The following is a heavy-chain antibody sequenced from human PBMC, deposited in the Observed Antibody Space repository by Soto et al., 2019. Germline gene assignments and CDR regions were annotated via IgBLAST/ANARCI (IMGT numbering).Heavy chain of an antibody. CDR3: ARAGRITIFSTGYPLNAFDI. D-gene: IGHD3-9*01. CDR2: IKQDGSEK. V-gene: IGHV3-7*01. CDR1: GFTFSSYW. Sequence: EVQLVESGGGLVQPGGSLRLPCAASGFTFSSYWMSWVRQAPGKGLEWVANIKQDGSEKYYVDSVKGRFTISRDNAKNSLYLQMNSLRAEDTAVYYCARAGRITIFSTGYPLNAFDIWGQGTMVTVSS. J-gene: IGHJ3*02.